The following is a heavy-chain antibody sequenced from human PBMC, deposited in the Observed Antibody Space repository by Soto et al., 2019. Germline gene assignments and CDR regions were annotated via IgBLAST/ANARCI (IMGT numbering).Heavy chain of an antibody. V-gene: IGHV2-5*01. CDR1: GFSLSTSGVG. D-gene: IGHD6-19*01. J-gene: IGHJ4*02. Sequence: SGPTLVNPTQTLTLTCTFSGFSLSTSGVGVGWIRQPPGKALEWLALIYWNDDKRYSPSLKSRLTITKDTAKNQVVLTMTNMDPVDTATYYCAHRPSGWYLFDYWGQGTLVTVSS. CDR2: IYWNDDK. CDR3: AHRPSGWYLFDY.